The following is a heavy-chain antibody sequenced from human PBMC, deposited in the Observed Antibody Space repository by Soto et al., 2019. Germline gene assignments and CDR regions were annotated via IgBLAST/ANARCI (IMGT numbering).Heavy chain of an antibody. V-gene: IGHV3-23*01. CDR3: AKQRADYGSGADTFYFDS. Sequence: GGSLRLSCTVSGVTFSNYAMNWVRQAPGKVLELVSILSGSGGTTYFAVFVKGRFIISRANSKSTLYLLMNSLRAEDTALYYCAKQRADYGSGADTFYFDSWGQGALFTVSS. D-gene: IGHD3-10*01. CDR1: GVTFSNYA. J-gene: IGHJ4*02. CDR2: LSGSGGTT.